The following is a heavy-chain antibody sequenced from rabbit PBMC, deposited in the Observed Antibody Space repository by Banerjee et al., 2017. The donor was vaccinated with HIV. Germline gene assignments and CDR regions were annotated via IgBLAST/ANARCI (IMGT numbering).Heavy chain of an antibody. D-gene: IGHD1-1*01. V-gene: IGHV1S7*01. CDR1: GFSLSTYY. CDR2: IDGGKGTT. Sequence: QLKETGGGLVTPGGTLTLSCTVSGFSLSTYYMSWVRQAPGKGLEWIGTIDGGKGTTDYASWVNGRFTVTSDNAQNTVDLQMNSLTATDTATYFCVRFASLNDLWGQGTLVTVS. J-gene: IGHJ4*01. CDR3: VRFASLNDL.